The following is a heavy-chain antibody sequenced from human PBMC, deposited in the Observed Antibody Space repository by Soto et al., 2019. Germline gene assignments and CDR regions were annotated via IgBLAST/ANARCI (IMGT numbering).Heavy chain of an antibody. D-gene: IGHD6-25*01. V-gene: IGHV3-23*01. CDR1: GFTFSSYA. J-gene: IGHJ6*02. CDR3: AKFWPPRLRFYYYGMDV. CDR2: ISGSGGST. Sequence: GGSLRLSCAASGFTFSSYAMSWVRQAPGKGLEWVSAISGSGGSTYYADSVKGRFTISRDNSKNTLYLQMNSLRAEDTAVYYCAKFWPPRLRFYYYGMDVWGQGTTVTVSS.